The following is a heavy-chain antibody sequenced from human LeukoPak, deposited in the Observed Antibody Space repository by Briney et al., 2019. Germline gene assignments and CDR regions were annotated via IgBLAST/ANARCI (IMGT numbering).Heavy chain of an antibody. D-gene: IGHD4-17*01. CDR3: ATSDYGDSNDAFDI. Sequence: GASVKVSCKVSGYTLTELSMHWVRQAPGKGLEWMGGFDPEDGETIYAQKFRGRVTMTEDTSTDTAYMELSSLRSEDTAVYYCATSDYGDSNDAFDIWGQGTMVTVSS. J-gene: IGHJ3*02. V-gene: IGHV1-24*01. CDR1: GYTLTELS. CDR2: FDPEDGET.